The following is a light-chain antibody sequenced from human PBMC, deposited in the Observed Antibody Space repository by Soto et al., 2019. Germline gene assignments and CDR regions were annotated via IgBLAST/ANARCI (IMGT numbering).Light chain of an antibody. CDR3: ETWDSNTRV. V-gene: IGLV4-60*02. Sequence: QPVLTQSSSASASLGSSVNLTCTLSSGHSSYIIAWHQQQPGKAPRYLMKLEGSGSYNKGSGVPDRFSSSSSGADRYLTISNLQFEDEADYYCETWDSNTRVFGGGTKLAVL. CDR2: LEGSGSY. CDR1: SGHSSYI. J-gene: IGLJ2*01.